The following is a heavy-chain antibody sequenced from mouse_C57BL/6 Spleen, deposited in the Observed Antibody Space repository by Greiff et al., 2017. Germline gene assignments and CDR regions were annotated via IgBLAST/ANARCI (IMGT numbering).Heavy chain of an antibody. CDR2: ISYDGSN. CDR1: GYSITSGYY. V-gene: IGHV3-6*01. CDR3: ARVYDGYYERERYAMDY. Sequence: EVKLVESGPGLVKPSQSLSLTCSVTGYSITSGYYWNWIRQFPGNKLEWMGYISYDGSNNYNPSLKNRISITRDTSKNQFFLKLNSVTTEDTATYYCARVYDGYYERERYAMDYWGQGTSVTVSS. J-gene: IGHJ4*01. D-gene: IGHD2-3*01.